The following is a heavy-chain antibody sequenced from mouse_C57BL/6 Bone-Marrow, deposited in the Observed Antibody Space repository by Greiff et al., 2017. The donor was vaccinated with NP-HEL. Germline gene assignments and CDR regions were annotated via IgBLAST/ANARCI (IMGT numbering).Heavy chain of an antibody. J-gene: IGHJ4*01. CDR3: AREDYAMDY. CDR1: GYTFTSYG. Sequence: VQLMESGAELARPGASVKLSCKASGYTFTSYGISWVKQRTGQGLEWIGEIYPRSGNTYYNEKFKGKATLTADKSSSTAYMELRSLTSEDSAVYFCAREDYAMDYWGQGTSVTVSS. CDR2: IYPRSGNT. V-gene: IGHV1-81*01.